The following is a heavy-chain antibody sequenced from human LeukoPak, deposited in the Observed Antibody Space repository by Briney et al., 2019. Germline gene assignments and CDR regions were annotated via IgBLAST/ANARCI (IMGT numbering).Heavy chain of an antibody. D-gene: IGHD2/OR15-2a*01. Sequence: SETLSLTCAVYGGSFSGYYWSWIRQPPGKGLEWIGEINHSGSTNYNPSLKSRVTISVDTSKNQFSLKLSSVTAADTAVYYCARGLSPGSWGQGTQVTVSS. V-gene: IGHV4-34*01. CDR3: ARGLSPGS. CDR1: GGSFSGYY. J-gene: IGHJ5*02. CDR2: INHSGST.